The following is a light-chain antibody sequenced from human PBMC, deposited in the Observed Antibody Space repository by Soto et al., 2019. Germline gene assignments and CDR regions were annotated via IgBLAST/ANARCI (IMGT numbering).Light chain of an antibody. CDR1: QSIDIF. CDR2: KAS. J-gene: IGKJ1*01. CDR3: QHYSRYRA. Sequence: DIQMTQSPSTLSASVGDRVTITCRASQSIDIFLAWYQQKPGKAPKLLIYKASTLESGVPSRFSGSGSWTEFTLTISSLQPDDCATYSCQHYSRYRAFGQGTKVEIK. V-gene: IGKV1-5*03.